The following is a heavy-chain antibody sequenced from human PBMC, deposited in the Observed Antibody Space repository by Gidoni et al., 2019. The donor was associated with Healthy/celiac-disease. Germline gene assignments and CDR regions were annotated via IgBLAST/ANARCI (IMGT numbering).Heavy chain of an antibody. D-gene: IGHD5-18*01. CDR3: AKDATSGYSYGHKRYAFDI. Sequence: EVQLLESGGGLVQPGGSLRLSCAASGFTFSSYAMSWVRQAPGKGLEWVSAISGSGGSTYYADSVKGRFTISRDNSKNTLYLQMNSLRAEDTAVYYCAKDATSGYSYGHKRYAFDIWGQGTMVTVSS. CDR2: ISGSGGST. V-gene: IGHV3-23*01. J-gene: IGHJ3*02. CDR1: GFTFSSYA.